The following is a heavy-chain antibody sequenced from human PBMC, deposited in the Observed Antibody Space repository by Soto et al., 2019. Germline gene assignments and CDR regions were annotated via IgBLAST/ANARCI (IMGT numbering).Heavy chain of an antibody. CDR3: ARAVYYDSSGYYDDFDY. CDR1: GGTFSSYA. Sequence: SVKVSCKASGGTFSSYAISWVRQAPGEGLEWMGGIIPIFGTANYAQKFQGRVTITADESTSTAYMELSSLRSEDTAVYYCARAVYYDSSGYYDDFDYWGQGTLVTVSS. V-gene: IGHV1-69*13. CDR2: IIPIFGTA. D-gene: IGHD3-22*01. J-gene: IGHJ4*02.